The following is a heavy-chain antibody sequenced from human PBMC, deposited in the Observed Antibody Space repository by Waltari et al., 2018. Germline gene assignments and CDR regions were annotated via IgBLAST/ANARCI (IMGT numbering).Heavy chain of an antibody. CDR2: IIPILGIA. CDR3: ARDRVTTYYYGMDV. Sequence: QVQLVQSGAEVKKPGSSVKVSCKASGGTFSSYTISWVRPAPGQGLEWMGRIIPILGIANDAQKFQGRVTITADKSTSTAYMELSSLRSEDTAVYYCARDRVTTYYYGMDVWGQGTTVTVSS. D-gene: IGHD4-17*01. J-gene: IGHJ6*02. V-gene: IGHV1-69*08. CDR1: GGTFSSYT.